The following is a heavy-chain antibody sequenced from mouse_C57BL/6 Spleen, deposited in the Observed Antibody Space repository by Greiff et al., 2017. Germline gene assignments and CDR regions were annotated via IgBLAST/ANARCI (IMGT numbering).Heavy chain of an antibody. CDR1: GYTFTSYW. Sequence: VQLQQPGAELVKPGASVKLSCKVSGYTFTSYWMQWVNQRPGQGLEWIGEIDPSDSYTNYNQKVKGKATLTVDTTSSTAYMQLSSLTSEDSAVYYCARDGNLFAYWGQGTLVTVSA. D-gene: IGHD2-1*01. V-gene: IGHV1-50*01. CDR3: ARDGNLFAY. CDR2: IDPSDSYT. J-gene: IGHJ3*01.